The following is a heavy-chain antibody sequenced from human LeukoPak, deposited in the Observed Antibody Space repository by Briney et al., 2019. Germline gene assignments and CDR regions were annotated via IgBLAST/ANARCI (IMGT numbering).Heavy chain of an antibody. V-gene: IGHV4-59*01. D-gene: IGHD3-22*01. J-gene: IGHJ4*02. CDR1: GGSISSYY. Sequence: PSETLSLTCTVSGGSISSYYWSWIRQPPGKGLEWIGYIYYSGSTNYNPSLKSRVTISVDTSKNQFSLKLSSVTAADTAVYYCARASSGYYNDYWGQGTLVTVSS. CDR2: IYYSGST. CDR3: ARASSGYYNDY.